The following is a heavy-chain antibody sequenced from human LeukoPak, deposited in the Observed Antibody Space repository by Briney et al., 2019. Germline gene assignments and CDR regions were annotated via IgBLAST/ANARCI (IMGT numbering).Heavy chain of an antibody. CDR2: ISSSGSTI. V-gene: IGHV3-11*01. D-gene: IGHD3-22*01. CDR1: GFTFSDYY. Sequence: GGSLRLSCAASGFTFSDYYMSWIRQAPGKGLEWVSYISSSGSTIYYADSVKGRFTISRDNAKNSLYLQMNSLRAEDTAVYYCARDPPYDSSGYYYGTHAFDIWGQGTMVTVSS. CDR3: ARDPPYDSSGYYYGTHAFDI. J-gene: IGHJ3*02.